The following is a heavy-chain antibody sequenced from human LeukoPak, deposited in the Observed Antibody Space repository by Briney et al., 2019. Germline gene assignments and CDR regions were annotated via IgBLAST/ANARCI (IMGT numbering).Heavy chain of an antibody. D-gene: IGHD4-23*01. J-gene: IGHJ4*02. V-gene: IGHV1-69*06. CDR3: ARESGNFGFIGY. CDR1: GGTFSSYA. Sequence: SVKVSCKASGGTFSSYALSWVRQAPGQGLEWMGGIIPIFGTANYAQKFQGRVTITADKSTSTAYMELSSLRSEDTAVYYCARESGNFGFIGYWGQGTLVTVSS. CDR2: IIPIFGTA.